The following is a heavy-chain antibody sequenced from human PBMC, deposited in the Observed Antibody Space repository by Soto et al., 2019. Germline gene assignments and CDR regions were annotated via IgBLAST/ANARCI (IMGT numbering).Heavy chain of an antibody. CDR1: GFTFSSYW. D-gene: IGHD6-13*01. J-gene: IGHJ5*02. CDR3: ARDFEGAADYNWFDP. V-gene: IGHV3-7*01. Sequence: GGSLRLSCAASGFTFSSYWMSWVRQAPGKGLEWVANIKQDGSEKYYVDSVKGRFTISRDNAKNSLYLQMNSLRAEDTAVYYCARDFEGAADYNWFDPWGQGTLVNSPQ. CDR2: IKQDGSEK.